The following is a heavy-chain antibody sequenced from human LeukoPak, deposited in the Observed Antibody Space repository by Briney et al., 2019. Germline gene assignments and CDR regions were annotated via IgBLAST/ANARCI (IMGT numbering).Heavy chain of an antibody. CDR3: TRDRIYSGIYHDTFDI. J-gene: IGHJ3*02. Sequence: GGSLRLSCAASGFTFSSYSMSWVRQAPGKGLEWVSSISSGSTYIYYADSMKGRFTISRDNAKNSLYLQMNTLRAEDTAVYYCTRDRIYSGIYHDTFDIWGHGTMVTVSS. CDR1: GFTFSSYS. CDR2: ISSGSTYI. V-gene: IGHV3-21*01. D-gene: IGHD1-26*01.